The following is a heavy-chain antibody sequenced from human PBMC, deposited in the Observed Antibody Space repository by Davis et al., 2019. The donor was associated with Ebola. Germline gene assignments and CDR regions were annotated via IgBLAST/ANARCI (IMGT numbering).Heavy chain of an antibody. CDR2: ISRSSSTI. D-gene: IGHD3-22*01. J-gene: IGHJ6*04. V-gene: IGHV3-48*04. Sequence: GESLKISCAASGFTFSSYSMNWVRQAPGKGLEWVSYISRSSSTIYYADSVKGRFTISRDNAKNSLYLQMNSLRAEDTAVYYCARGPYYYDSSGYLIGSYGMDVWGKGTTVTVSS. CDR3: ARGPYYYDSSGYLIGSYGMDV. CDR1: GFTFSSYS.